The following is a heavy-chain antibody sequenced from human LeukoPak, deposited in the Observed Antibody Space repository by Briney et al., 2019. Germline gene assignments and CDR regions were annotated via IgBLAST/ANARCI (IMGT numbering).Heavy chain of an antibody. V-gene: IGHV4-34*01. CDR3: ARQPALTHSHFDY. CDR1: GFTFSSYT. Sequence: GSLRLSCAASGFTFSSYTMSWVRQPPGKGLEWIGEINHSGSTDYNPSLKSRVTISVDTSTSQFSLRLSSVTAADTAVYYCARQPALTHSHFDYWGQGTLVTASS. CDR2: INHSGST. J-gene: IGHJ4*02.